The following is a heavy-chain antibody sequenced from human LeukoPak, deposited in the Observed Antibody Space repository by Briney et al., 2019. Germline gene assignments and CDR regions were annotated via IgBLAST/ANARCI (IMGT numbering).Heavy chain of an antibody. J-gene: IGHJ4*02. CDR1: GFTFSSYA. CDR3: ARWDSSTSQLGSDY. V-gene: IGHV3-23*01. D-gene: IGHD6-6*01. Sequence: GGSLRLSCAASGFTFSSYAMSWVRRAPGKGLEWVSAISGSGGSTYYADSVKGRFTISRDNSKNTLYLQMNSLRAEDTAVYYCARWDSSTSQLGSDYWGQETLVTVSS. CDR2: ISGSGGST.